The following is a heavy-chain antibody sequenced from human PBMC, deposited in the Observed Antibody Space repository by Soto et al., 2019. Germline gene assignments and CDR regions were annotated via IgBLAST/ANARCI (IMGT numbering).Heavy chain of an antibody. CDR3: ARDYGDFRAVYY. V-gene: IGHV3-33*01. Sequence: LRLSCAASGFTFSSYGMHWVRQAPGKGLEWVAVIWYDGSNKYYADSVKGRFTISRDNSKNTLYLQMNSLRAEDTAVYYCARDYGDFRAVYYWGQGTLVTVSS. J-gene: IGHJ4*02. CDR1: GFTFSSYG. D-gene: IGHD4-17*01. CDR2: IWYDGSNK.